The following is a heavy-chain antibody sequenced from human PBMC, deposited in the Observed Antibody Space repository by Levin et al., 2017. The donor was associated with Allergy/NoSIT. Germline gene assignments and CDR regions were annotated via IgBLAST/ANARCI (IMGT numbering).Heavy chain of an antibody. V-gene: IGHV1-69*11. Sequence: SVKVSCKASGGTFGSCALSWVRQAPGQGLEWLGRIIPIIGRANYPQKFQGRVRINADESTNTAYMELSRLRSEDTAVYYCARSREFSDSSSWYFDLWGRGTLVSVSS. CDR1: GGTFGSCA. J-gene: IGHJ2*01. CDR3: ARSREFSDSSSWYFDL. CDR2: IIPIIGRA. D-gene: IGHD6-6*01.